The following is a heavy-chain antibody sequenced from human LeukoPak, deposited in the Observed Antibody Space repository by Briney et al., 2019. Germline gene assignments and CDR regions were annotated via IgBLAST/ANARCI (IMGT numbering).Heavy chain of an antibody. CDR3: ARRNGQDIVATFRRRYYFDY. CDR1: GYTFTSYY. D-gene: IGHD5-12*01. J-gene: IGHJ4*02. Sequence: GASVKVSCKASGYTFTSYYMHWVRQAPGQGLEWMGIINPSGGSTSYAQKFQGRVTMTRDTSTSTVYMELSSLRSEDTAVYYCARRNGQDIVATFRRRYYFDYWGQGTLVTVSS. CDR2: INPSGGST. V-gene: IGHV1-46*01.